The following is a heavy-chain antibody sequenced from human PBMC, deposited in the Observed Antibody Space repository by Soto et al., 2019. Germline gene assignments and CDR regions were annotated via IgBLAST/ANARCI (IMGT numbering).Heavy chain of an antibody. V-gene: IGHV1-46*01. D-gene: IGHD3-22*01. CDR1: GYSFTNYN. J-gene: IGHJ4*02. CDR2: INPSGGRT. Sequence: QVQLVQSGAEVKEPGASVRVSCKASGYSFTNYNMHWVRQAPGQGLEWMGIINPSGGRTTYTQKYQGRVTITRDTATTTVYMEMSSMRADDTAVYCCAREFGEKINHSYYKGLGFWGQGTLVTVSS. CDR3: AREFGEKINHSYYKGLGF.